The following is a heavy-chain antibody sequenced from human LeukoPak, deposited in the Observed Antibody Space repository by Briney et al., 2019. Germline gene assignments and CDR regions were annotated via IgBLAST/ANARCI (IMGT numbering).Heavy chain of an antibody. V-gene: IGHV4-39*01. CDR1: GGSITRSIYH. Sequence: SETLSLTCTVSGGSITRSIYHWGWIRQPPGTGLEWIGSIYYSGSTYYNPSLKSRVTISVDTSKNQFSLKLSSVTAADTAVYYCAAPGAITGVDYWGQGTLVTVSS. CDR2: IYYSGST. D-gene: IGHD1-20*01. J-gene: IGHJ4*02. CDR3: AAPGAITGVDY.